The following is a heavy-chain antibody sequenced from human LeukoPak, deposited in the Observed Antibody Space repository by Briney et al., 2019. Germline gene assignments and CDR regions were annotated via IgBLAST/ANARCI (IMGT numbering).Heavy chain of an antibody. CDR1: GGSFTGYY. V-gene: IGHV4-34*01. CDR2: INHSGST. J-gene: IGHJ4*02. Sequence: SETLSLTCAIYGGSFTGYYWRWIRQPPRQGLEWIGEINHSGSTNHNPSLKSRVTISVGTSKNQFSLKLTSVTAADTAVYYCARGPRPYDSSGYYYYWGQGTLVTVSS. CDR3: ARGPRPYDSSGYYYY. D-gene: IGHD3-22*01.